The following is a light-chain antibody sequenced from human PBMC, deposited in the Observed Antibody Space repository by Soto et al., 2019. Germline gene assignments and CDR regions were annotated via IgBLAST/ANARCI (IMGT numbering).Light chain of an antibody. J-gene: IGKJ4*01. Sequence: IVLTQSPGTLSLSPGERATLSCRASQTGSNSYLAWYQHKSGQAPRLLIYGVYTRASGIPDRFSGSGSGTELTLTISSLEPEDFAVYYCQQRSNWPPRLTFGGGTKVDIK. CDR1: QTGSNSY. CDR2: GVY. V-gene: IGKV3D-20*02. CDR3: QQRSNWPPRLT.